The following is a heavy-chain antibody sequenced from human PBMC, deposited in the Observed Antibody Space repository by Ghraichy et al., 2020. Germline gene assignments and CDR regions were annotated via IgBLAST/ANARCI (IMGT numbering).Heavy chain of an antibody. Sequence: ASVKVSCKASGYSFTTYGISWVRLAPGRGPEWMGWISPYSGHTKYVEKFQGRVTMTIDTSASTTYMELRSLTSDDTAVYYCARGDGLSWFDPWGQGTLVTVSS. CDR3: ARGDGLSWFDP. CDR2: ISPYSGHT. D-gene: IGHD5-24*01. J-gene: IGHJ5*02. CDR1: GYSFTTYG. V-gene: IGHV1-18*04.